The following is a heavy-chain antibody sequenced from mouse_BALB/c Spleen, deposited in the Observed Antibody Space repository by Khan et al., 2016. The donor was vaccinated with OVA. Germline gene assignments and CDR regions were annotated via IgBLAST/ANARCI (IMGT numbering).Heavy chain of an antibody. D-gene: IGHD1-1*01. CDR2: TNPTNGRT. J-gene: IGHJ2*01. CDR3: ARIKNIVATYFDY. Sequence: QVQLKQSGAELVKAGASVKMSCKASGYTFTSYWMHWVKQRLGQGLEWFAETNPTNGRTYYHEKFKSKATLPVDKSSTPASMLLSVPTLEDSPVYYCARIKNIVATYFDYWGQGTTLTVSA. CDR1: GYTFTSYW. V-gene: IGHV1S81*02.